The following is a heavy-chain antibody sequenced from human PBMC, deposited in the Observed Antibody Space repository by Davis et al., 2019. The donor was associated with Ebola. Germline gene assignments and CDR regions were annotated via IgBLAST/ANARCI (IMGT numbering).Heavy chain of an antibody. CDR2: LNGDGGST. CDR3: AKDLSSHFEVDLLYNGMDV. J-gene: IGHJ6*02. Sequence: PGGSLRLSCAASGFTFTNYAMSWVRQAPGKGLEWVSGLNGDGGSTYNAESVKGRFTISRDNSKQRLYLQMNSLRVEDTAVYYCAKDLSSHFEVDLLYNGMDVWDQGTTVTVSS. D-gene: IGHD3-3*01. V-gene: IGHV3-23*01. CDR1: GFTFTNYA.